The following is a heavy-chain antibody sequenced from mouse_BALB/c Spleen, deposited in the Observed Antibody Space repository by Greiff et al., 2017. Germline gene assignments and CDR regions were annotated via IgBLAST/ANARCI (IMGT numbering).Heavy chain of an antibody. Sequence: QVQLKESGPGLVAPSQSLSITCTVSGFSLTSYDKSWIHQPPGKGLEWLGVIWTGGGTNYNSAFMSRLSISKDNSKSQVFLKMNSLQTDDTAIYYCVRDMYYFDYWGQGTTLTVSS. J-gene: IGHJ2*01. CDR2: IWTGGGT. V-gene: IGHV2-9-2*01. CDR3: VRDMYYFDY. CDR1: GFSLTSYD.